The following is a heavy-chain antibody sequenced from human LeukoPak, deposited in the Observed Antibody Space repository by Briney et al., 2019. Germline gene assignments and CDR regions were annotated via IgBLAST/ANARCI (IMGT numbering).Heavy chain of an antibody. CDR2: INPNSGGT. CDR1: GYTFTGYY. CDR3: AREHYYDSSGYYD. J-gene: IGHJ4*02. D-gene: IGHD3-22*01. V-gene: IGHV1-2*02. Sequence: ASVKVSCKASGYTFTGYYMHWVRQAPGQGLEWMGWINPNSGGTNYAQKRQGRVTMTRDTSISTAYMELSRLRSDDTAVYYCAREHYYDSSGYYDWGQGTLVTVSS.